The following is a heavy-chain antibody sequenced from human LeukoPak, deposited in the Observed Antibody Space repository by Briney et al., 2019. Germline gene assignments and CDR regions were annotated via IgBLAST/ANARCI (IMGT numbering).Heavy chain of an antibody. CDR2: IYYSGST. V-gene: IGHV4-59*08. Sequence: SETLSLTCTVSGGSISSYYWSWIRQPPGKGLEWSGYIYYSGSTKYNPSLKSRVSISVDTSKNQFSLKLSSVTAADTAVYYCARGAGAGYNLQPFDYWGQGTLVTVFS. CDR3: ARGAGAGYNLQPFDY. D-gene: IGHD5-24*01. J-gene: IGHJ4*02. CDR1: GGSISSYY.